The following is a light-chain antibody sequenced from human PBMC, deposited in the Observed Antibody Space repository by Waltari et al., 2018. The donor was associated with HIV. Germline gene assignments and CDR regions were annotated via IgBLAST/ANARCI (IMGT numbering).Light chain of an antibody. CDR3: SSYSSTTTLYV. J-gene: IGLJ1*01. CDR1: DRDIGRYDY. Sequence: HSALTQPASVSGSPGQSIVLSCSGSDRDIGRYDYVSWYQQFPGKAPKLIIFDVNKRPSGVSPRFSGSKSATTAALNISGLRIDDEADYFCSSYSSTTTLYVFGTGTTVTVL. V-gene: IGLV2-14*03. CDR2: DVN.